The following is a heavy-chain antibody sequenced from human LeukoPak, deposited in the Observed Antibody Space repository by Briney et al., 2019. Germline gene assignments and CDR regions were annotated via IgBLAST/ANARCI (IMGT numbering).Heavy chain of an antibody. CDR2: IFPRDSDT. CDR3: ARRHWYYDSSGYYRGYYFDS. V-gene: IGHV5-51*01. Sequence: GESLKISCQSFGYSFTEHWIGWVRQMPGKGLEWMGTIFPRDSDTRYSPSFQGQVTISVDRLTTTAYLQWSSLKASDTAVYYCARRHWYYDSSGYYRGYYFDSWGQGTLLTVSS. D-gene: IGHD3-22*01. CDR1: GYSFTEHW. J-gene: IGHJ4*02.